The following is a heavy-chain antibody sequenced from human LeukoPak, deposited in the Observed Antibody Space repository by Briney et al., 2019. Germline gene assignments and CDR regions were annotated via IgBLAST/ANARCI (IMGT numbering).Heavy chain of an antibody. V-gene: IGHV4-30-2*01. CDR3: ASQYGGIDY. CDR2: IYHSGST. D-gene: IGHD4-23*01. CDR1: GGSISSGGYS. Sequence: SQTLSLTCAVSGGSISSGGYSWSWIRQPPGKGLEWLGYIYHSGSTYYNPSLKSRVTISVDRSKNQFSLKLSSVTAADTAVYYCASQYGGIDYWGQGTLVTVSS. J-gene: IGHJ4*02.